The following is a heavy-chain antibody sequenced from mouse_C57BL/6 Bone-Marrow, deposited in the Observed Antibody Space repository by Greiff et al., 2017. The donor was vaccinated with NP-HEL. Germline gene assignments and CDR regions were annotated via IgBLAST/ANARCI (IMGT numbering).Heavy chain of an antibody. V-gene: IGHV5-4*03. CDR1: GFTFSSYA. CDR3: AGFNYFDY. CDR2: ISDGGSYT. J-gene: IGHJ2*01. Sequence: EVKVVESGGGLVKPGGSLKLSCAASGFTFSSYAMSWVRQTPEKRLEWVATISDGGSYTYYPDNVKGRFTISRDNAKNNLYLQMSHLKSEDTAMYYCAGFNYFDYWGQGTTLTVSS.